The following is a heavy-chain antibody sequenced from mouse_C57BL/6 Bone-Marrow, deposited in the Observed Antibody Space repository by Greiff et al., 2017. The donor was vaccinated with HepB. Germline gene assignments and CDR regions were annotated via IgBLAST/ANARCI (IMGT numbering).Heavy chain of an antibody. CDR2: ISYDGSN. CDR1: GYSITSGYY. J-gene: IGHJ2*01. V-gene: IGHV3-6*01. CDR3: ARVRVTGFDY. D-gene: IGHD2-1*01. Sequence: EVHLVESGPGLVKPSQSLSLTCSVTGYSITSGYYWNWIRQFPGNKLEWMGYISYDGSNNYNPSLKNRISITRDTSKNQFILKLNSVTTEDTATYYCARVRVTGFDYWGQGTTLTVSS.